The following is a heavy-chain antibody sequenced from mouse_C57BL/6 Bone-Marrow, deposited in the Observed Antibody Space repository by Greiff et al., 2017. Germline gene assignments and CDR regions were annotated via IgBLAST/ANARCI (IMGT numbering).Heavy chain of an antibody. CDR2: IYPSDSET. CDR1: GYTFTSYW. J-gene: IGHJ4*01. D-gene: IGHD1-1*01. CDR3: ARMHYYGSSSRAMDY. Sequence: QVQLKQPGAELVRPGSSVKLSCKASGYTFTSYWMDWVKQRPGQGLEWIGNIYPSDSETHYNQKFKDKATLTVDKSSSTAYMQLSSLTSEDSAVYYCARMHYYGSSSRAMDYWGQGTSVTVSS. V-gene: IGHV1-61*01.